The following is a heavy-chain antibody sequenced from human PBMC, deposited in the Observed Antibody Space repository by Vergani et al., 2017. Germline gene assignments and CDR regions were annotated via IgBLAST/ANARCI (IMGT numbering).Heavy chain of an antibody. CDR2: IYPADSDT. J-gene: IGHJ4*02. V-gene: IGHV5-51*01. Sequence: EVELVQSGPEMRKPGESLKISCKGSEYSFGNYWIGWVCQMPGKGLEWMGIIYPADSDTRYSPYFQGQVTISADKSISTAFLQWSSLKAADTALYYCARHTTYTDSWGQGTLVTVSS. CDR1: EYSFGNYW. D-gene: IGHD1-1*01. CDR3: ARHTTYTDS.